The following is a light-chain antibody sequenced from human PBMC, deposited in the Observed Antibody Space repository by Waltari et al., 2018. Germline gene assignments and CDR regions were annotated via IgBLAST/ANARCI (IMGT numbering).Light chain of an antibody. CDR2: AAS. Sequence: DIQMTQSPSSLSASLGDRATLTCRTNQSIHNYVNWYQQKPGKAPKHLIYAASTLHSGVPSRFSGDGSGTHVTLTISSLQPGDFATYYCQRSYSVSGTFGQGTRVEVK. CDR3: QRSYSVSGT. V-gene: IGKV1-39*01. CDR1: QSIHNY. J-gene: IGKJ1*01.